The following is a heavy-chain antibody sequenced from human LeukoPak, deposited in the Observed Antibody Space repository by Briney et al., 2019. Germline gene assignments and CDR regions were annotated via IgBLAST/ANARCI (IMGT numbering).Heavy chain of an antibody. V-gene: IGHV4-59*08. CDR1: GGSISNYY. D-gene: IGHD3-16*01. CDR2: IYYSGST. Sequence: SETLSLTCTVPGGSISNYYWSWIRQPPGKGLEWIGYIYYSGSTNYNPSLKSRVTISVDTSKNQFSLKLSSVTAADTAVYYCARVVPDFGDYYYYMDVWGKGTTVTVSS. CDR3: ARVVPDFGDYYYYMDV. J-gene: IGHJ6*03.